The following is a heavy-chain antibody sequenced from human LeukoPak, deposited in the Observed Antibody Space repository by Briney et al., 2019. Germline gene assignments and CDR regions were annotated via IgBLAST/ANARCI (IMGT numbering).Heavy chain of an antibody. D-gene: IGHD2-15*01. J-gene: IGHJ4*02. CDR1: GFTFSSYA. CDR3: AKAGYCSGGSCYSFDY. Sequence: GGSLRLSCAASGFTFSSYAMSWVRQAPGKELEWVSAISGSGGSTYYADSVKGRFTISRDNSKNTLYLQMNSLRAEDTAVYYCAKAGYCSGGSCYSFDYWGQGTLVTVSS. V-gene: IGHV3-23*01. CDR2: ISGSGGST.